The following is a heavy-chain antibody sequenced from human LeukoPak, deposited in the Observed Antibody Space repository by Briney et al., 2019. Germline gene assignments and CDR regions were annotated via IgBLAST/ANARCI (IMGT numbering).Heavy chain of an antibody. CDR1: GGSISSSNW. D-gene: IGHD5-12*01. V-gene: IGHV4-4*02. CDR2: IYHSGST. Sequence: NPSETLSLTCAVSGGSISSSNWWSWVRQPPGKGLEWIGEIYHSGSTNYNPSLKSRVTISVDKSKNQFSLKLSSVTAADTAVYYCARERLEGYSGYDSQGSGGNWGQGTLVTVSS. J-gene: IGHJ4*02. CDR3: ARERLEGYSGYDSQGSGGN.